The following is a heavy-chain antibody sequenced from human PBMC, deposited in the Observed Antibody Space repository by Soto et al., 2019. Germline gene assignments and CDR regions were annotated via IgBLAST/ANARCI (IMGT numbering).Heavy chain of an antibody. V-gene: IGHV3-30-3*01. CDR2: ISYDGSNK. D-gene: IGHD6-19*01. Sequence: QVQLVESGGGVVQPGRSLRLSCAASGFTFSSYAMHWVRQAPGKGLEWVAVISYDGSNKYYADSVKGRFTISRDNSKNTLYLQMNSLRAEDTAVYYCTGSGWYREFDYWGQGTLVSVSS. CDR1: GFTFSSYA. J-gene: IGHJ4*02. CDR3: TGSGWYREFDY.